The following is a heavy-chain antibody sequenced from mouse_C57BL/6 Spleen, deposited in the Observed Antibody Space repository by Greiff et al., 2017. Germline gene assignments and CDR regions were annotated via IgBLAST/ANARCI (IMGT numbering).Heavy chain of an antibody. CDR2: INPGSGGT. CDR3: ASGGIYAMDY. Sequence: VQLQQSGAELVRPGTSVKVSCKASGYAFTNYLIEWVKQRPGQGLEWIGVINPGSGGTNYNEKFKGKATLTADKSSSTAYMQLSSLTSEDSAVYFCASGGIYAMDYWGQGTSVTVSS. V-gene: IGHV1-54*01. J-gene: IGHJ4*01. CDR1: GYAFTNYL.